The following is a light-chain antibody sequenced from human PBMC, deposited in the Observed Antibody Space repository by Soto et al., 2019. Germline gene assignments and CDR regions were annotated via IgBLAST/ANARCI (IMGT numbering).Light chain of an antibody. J-gene: IGLJ2*01. CDR2: EVN. Sequence: QSALTQPPSASGSPGQSVTLSCTGTSSDVDDYNYVSWYQQHPGKAPKLMIYEVNVRPSGVPDRFSGSKSGNTASLTVSGLQAEDEADYYCSSSAGSNNLGVFGGGTKLTVL. CDR3: SSSAGSNNLGV. V-gene: IGLV2-8*01. CDR1: SSDVDDYNY.